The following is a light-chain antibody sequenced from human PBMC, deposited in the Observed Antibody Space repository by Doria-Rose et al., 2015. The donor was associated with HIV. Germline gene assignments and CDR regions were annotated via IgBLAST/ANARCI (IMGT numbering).Light chain of an antibody. CDR2: DGS. V-gene: IGKV3-20*01. J-gene: IGKJ1*01. CDR3: HQYGTSWT. CDR1: QSFSSTY. Sequence: TQSPGTLPLSPGERATLSCRASQSFSSTYLACYQQKPGQAPSLLIYDGSTRATGIPDRFSASGSGTDFTLTINRLEPEDFALYYCHQYGTSWTFGQGTKVEI.